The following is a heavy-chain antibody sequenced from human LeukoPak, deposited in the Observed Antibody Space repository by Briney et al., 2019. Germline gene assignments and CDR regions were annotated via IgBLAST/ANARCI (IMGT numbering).Heavy chain of an antibody. D-gene: IGHD4/OR15-4a*01. V-gene: IGHV3-23*01. CDR1: GFTFNSHA. J-gene: IGHJ4*02. Sequence: GGPLRLSCAVSGFTFNSHAMCWVRQAPGKGLEWVSSIDISGGSTYYADSVKGRFTISRDNSKNTLYLQMNSLRGEDTALYFCANEVRPNDYWGQGTLVTVSS. CDR2: IDISGGST. CDR3: ANEVRPNDY.